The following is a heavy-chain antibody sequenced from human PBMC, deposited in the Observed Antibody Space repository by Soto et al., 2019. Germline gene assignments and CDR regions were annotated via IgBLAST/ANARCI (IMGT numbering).Heavy chain of an antibody. Sequence: GGSLRLSCAASGFTFSSYAMSWFRQAPGKGLEWVSAISGSGGSTYYADSVKGRFTISRDNSKNTLYLQMNSLRAEDTAVYYCAKGQGGYGPRNYYFDYWGQGTLVTVSS. D-gene: IGHD5-12*01. J-gene: IGHJ4*01. CDR3: AKGQGGYGPRNYYFDY. V-gene: IGHV3-23*01. CDR2: ISGSGGST. CDR1: GFTFSSYA.